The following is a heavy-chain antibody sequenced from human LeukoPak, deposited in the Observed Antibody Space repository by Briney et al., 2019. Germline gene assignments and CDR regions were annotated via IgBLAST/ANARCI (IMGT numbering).Heavy chain of an antibody. CDR1: GFTFSDYS. Sequence: GGSLRLSCATSGFTFSDYSMNWVRQAPGKGLEWASSISSGSRSMYYADSVKGRFTISRDNAKNSLYLQMNSLRAEDTAVYYCARDYFYCGGDCFVDYWGQGTLVSVSS. CDR3: ARDYFYCGGDCFVDY. J-gene: IGHJ4*02. CDR2: ISSGSRSM. V-gene: IGHV3-21*01. D-gene: IGHD2-21*02.